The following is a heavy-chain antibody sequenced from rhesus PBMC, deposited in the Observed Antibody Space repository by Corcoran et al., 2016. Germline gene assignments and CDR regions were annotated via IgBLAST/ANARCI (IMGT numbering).Heavy chain of an antibody. Sequence: EVQLVESGGGLVQPGGSLRLSCAASGFTFSSYGMRWFRQAPGQGLEWVSYISNGGGSTYYADSVEGRFTISRDNSKNTLSLQMNSLRAEDTAVYYCAKDFIWGDYSFDYWGQGVLVTVSS. V-gene: IGHV3S5*01. CDR1: GFTFSSYG. CDR2: ISNGGGST. D-gene: IGHD3-34*01. J-gene: IGHJ4*01. CDR3: AKDFIWGDYSFDY.